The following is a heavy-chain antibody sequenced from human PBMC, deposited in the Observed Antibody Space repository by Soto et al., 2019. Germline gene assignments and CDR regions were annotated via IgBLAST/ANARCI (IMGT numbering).Heavy chain of an antibody. D-gene: IGHD3-22*01. Sequence: PSETMSITCAVYGGSFSGYYWSWIRQPPGKGLEWIGEINHSGSTNYNPSLKSRVTISVDTSKNQFSLKLSSVTAADTAVYYCARGLGKIVVVKSWFDPWGQGTLVTVSS. V-gene: IGHV4-34*01. CDR3: ARGLGKIVVVKSWFDP. J-gene: IGHJ5*02. CDR1: GGSFSGYY. CDR2: INHSGST.